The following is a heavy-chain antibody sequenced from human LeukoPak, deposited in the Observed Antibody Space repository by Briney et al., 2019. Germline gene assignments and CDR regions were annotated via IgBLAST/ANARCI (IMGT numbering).Heavy chain of an antibody. J-gene: IGHJ3*02. CDR2: INPNSGGT. V-gene: IGHV1-2*02. CDR3: ARGMSGSYLEGAFDI. Sequence: GASVKVSCKASGYTFTGYYMHWVRQAPGQGLEWMGWINPNSGGTNYAQKFQGRVTMTRDTSISTAYMELSRLRSDDTAVYYCARGMSGSYLEGAFDIWGQGTMVTVSS. D-gene: IGHD1-26*01. CDR1: GYTFTGYY.